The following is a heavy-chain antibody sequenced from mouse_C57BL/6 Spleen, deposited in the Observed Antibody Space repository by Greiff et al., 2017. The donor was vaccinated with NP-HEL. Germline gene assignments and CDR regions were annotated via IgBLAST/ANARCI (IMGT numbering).Heavy chain of an antibody. D-gene: IGHD1-1*01. V-gene: IGHV1-82*01. CDR1: GYAFSSSW. Sequence: VQLQQSGPELVKPGASVKISCKASGYAFSSSWMNWVKQRPGKGLEWIGRIYPGDGDTNYNGKFKGKATLTADKSSSTAYMQLSSLTSEDSAVYFCASYYYGSSGFDYWGQGTTLTVSS. CDR2: IYPGDGDT. J-gene: IGHJ2*01. CDR3: ASYYYGSSGFDY.